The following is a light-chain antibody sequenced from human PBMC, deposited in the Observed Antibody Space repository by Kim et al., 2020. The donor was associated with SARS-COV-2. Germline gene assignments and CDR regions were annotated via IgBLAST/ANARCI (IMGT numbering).Light chain of an antibody. CDR2: SNS. CDR3: QSYDSSLSEV. CDR1: SSNIGAGYD. V-gene: IGLV1-40*01. J-gene: IGLJ3*02. Sequence: QSVLTQPPSVSRAPGQRVTIPCTGSSSNIGAGYDVHWYQQLPGTAPKLLIYSNSNRPSGVPDRFSGSKSGTSASLAITRLQAEDEADYYCQSYDSSLSEVFGRGTQLTVL.